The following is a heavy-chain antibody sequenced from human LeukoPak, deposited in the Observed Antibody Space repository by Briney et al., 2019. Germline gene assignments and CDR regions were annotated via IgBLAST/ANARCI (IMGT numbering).Heavy chain of an antibody. CDR3: ASVGKAIVAERFDP. CDR1: GFTFSSYA. Sequence: GGSLRLSCAASGFTFSSYAMSWVRQAPGKGLEWVANIKQDGSEKYYVDSVKGRFTISRDNAKNSLYLQMNSLRAEDTAVYYCASVGKAIVAERFDPWGQGTLVTVSS. D-gene: IGHD3-22*01. CDR2: IKQDGSEK. V-gene: IGHV3-7*01. J-gene: IGHJ5*02.